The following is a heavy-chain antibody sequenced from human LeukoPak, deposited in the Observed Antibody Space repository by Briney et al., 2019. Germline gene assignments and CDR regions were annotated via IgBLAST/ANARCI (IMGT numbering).Heavy chain of an antibody. CDR2: ISGSGGST. Sequence: GGSLRLSCAASGFTFSIYWMIWVRPARGKGLEWVSAISGSGGSTYYADSVQGRFTISRDNSKNTLYLQMNSLRAEDTAVYYCAKEGGSSSWYLRDYYYYMDVWGKGTTVTISS. CDR3: AKEGGSSSWYLRDYYYYMDV. V-gene: IGHV3-23*01. D-gene: IGHD6-13*01. J-gene: IGHJ6*03. CDR1: GFTFSIYW.